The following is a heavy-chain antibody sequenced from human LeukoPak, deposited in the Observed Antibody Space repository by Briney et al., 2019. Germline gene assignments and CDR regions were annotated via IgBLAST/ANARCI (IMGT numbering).Heavy chain of an antibody. CDR2: ISGSGGST. J-gene: IGHJ4*02. D-gene: IGHD1-26*01. CDR1: GFTFSNYA. CDR3: ARSGINLFDY. Sequence: GGSLRLSCAASGFTFSNYALSWVRQAPGKGLEWVSTISGSGGSTFNADSVQGRFTISRDNSKNTLFLQMNSLRAEDTAVYYCARSGINLFDYWGQGALVTVSS. V-gene: IGHV3-23*01.